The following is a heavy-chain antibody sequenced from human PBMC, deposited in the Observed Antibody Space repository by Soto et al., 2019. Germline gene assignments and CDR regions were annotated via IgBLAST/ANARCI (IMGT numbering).Heavy chain of an antibody. CDR2: IYPGDSDT. Sequence: GESLKISCKGSGYSFTSYWIGWVRQMPGKGLEWMGIIYPGDSDTRYSPSFQGQVTISADKSISTTYLQWSSLKASDTAMYYCASNSEDPGYYYYYYMDVWGKGTTVTVSS. CDR1: GYSFTSYW. CDR3: ASNSEDPGYYYYYYMDV. J-gene: IGHJ6*03. V-gene: IGHV5-51*01. D-gene: IGHD1-1*01.